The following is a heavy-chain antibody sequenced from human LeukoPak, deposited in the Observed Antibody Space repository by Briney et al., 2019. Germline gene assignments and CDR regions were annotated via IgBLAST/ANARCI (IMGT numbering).Heavy chain of an antibody. J-gene: IGHJ2*01. V-gene: IGHV3-30*18. Sequence: GGSLRLSCAASGFTFSSYGMHWVRQAPGKGLEWVAVVSDDGSNTYYADSVKGRFTISRDNSKNTLYLQLNSLRAEDTAVYYCAKDADTATIIYWYFDLWGRGTLVTVSS. CDR2: VSDDGSNT. D-gene: IGHD5-18*01. CDR1: GFTFSSYG. CDR3: AKDADTATIIYWYFDL.